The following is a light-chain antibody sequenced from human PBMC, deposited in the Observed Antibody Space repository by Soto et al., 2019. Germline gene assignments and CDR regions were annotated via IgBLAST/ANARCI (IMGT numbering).Light chain of an antibody. Sequence: EVVLTQSPGTLSSSRRERATLSCRARERIYSAYLGWYQQKPGQAPRLLIYGTSSRATGIPDRFSGSGSGTDFTLTISRLEPEDFAVYYCQQYGNSRITFGQGTRLEI. CDR1: ERIYSAY. J-gene: IGKJ5*01. V-gene: IGKV3-20*01. CDR2: GTS. CDR3: QQYGNSRIT.